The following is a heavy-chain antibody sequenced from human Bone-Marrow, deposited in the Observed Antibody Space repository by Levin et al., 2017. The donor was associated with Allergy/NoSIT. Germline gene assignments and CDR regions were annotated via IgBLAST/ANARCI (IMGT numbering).Heavy chain of an antibody. Sequence: PVGSLRLSCAASGFTVSSNYMSWVRQAPGKGLEWVSVIYSGGSTYYADSVKGRFTISRDNSKNTLYLQMNSLRAEDTAVYYCARDLRYYDILTGTKGPRIFDYWGQGTLVTVSS. CDR3: ARDLRYYDILTGTKGPRIFDY. CDR2: IYSGGST. CDR1: GFTVSSNY. D-gene: IGHD3-9*01. V-gene: IGHV3-66*02. J-gene: IGHJ4*02.